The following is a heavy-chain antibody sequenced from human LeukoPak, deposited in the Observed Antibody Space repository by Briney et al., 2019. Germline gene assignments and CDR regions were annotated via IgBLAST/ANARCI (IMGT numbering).Heavy chain of an antibody. J-gene: IGHJ5*02. D-gene: IGHD1-26*01. V-gene: IGHV3-30*18. CDR3: AKDANSGSSWFDP. CDR2: ISYDGSNK. Sequence: GGSLRLSCAASGFTFSSYGMHWVRQAPGKGLEWVAVISYDGSNKYYADSVKGRFTISRDNSKNTLYLQMNSLRAEDTAVYYCAKDANSGSSWFDPWGQGTLVTVSS. CDR1: GFTFSSYG.